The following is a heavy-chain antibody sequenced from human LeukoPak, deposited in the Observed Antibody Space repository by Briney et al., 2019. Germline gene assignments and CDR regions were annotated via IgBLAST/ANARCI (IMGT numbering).Heavy chain of an antibody. J-gene: IGHJ5*02. CDR1: GYTFTSYY. D-gene: IGHD1-26*01. CDR3: ARATEVSYRSNRFDP. V-gene: IGHV1-18*04. Sequence: ASVKVSCKASGYTFTSYYMHWVRQAPGQGLEWMGWISAYNGNTNYAQKLQGRVTMTTDTSTSTAYMELRSLRSDDTAVYYCARATEVSYRSNRFDPWGQGTLVTVSS. CDR2: ISAYNGNT.